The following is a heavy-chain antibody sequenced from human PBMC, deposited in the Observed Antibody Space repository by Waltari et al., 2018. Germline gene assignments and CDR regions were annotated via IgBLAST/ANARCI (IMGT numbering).Heavy chain of an antibody. D-gene: IGHD3-16*01. CDR2: INTKTGNP. J-gene: IGHJ4*02. CDR3: ARGIQLWGRGSWYFDN. CDR1: GYTFTDYA. Sequence: QVQLVQSGAEVKTPGASVKVACKASGYTFTDYAVHWMRQAPGQGLEWMGWINTKTGNPTYGQGFRGRFVFSLDTSGSTASLQISSLKAEDTAVYYCARGIQLWGRGSWYFDNWGQGTLVTVSS. V-gene: IGHV7-4-1*02.